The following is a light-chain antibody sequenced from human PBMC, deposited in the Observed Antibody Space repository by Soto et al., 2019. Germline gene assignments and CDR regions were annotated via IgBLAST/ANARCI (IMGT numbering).Light chain of an antibody. Sequence: IQMTQSPSSLSASVGDRVTITCRASQSISSYLNWYQQKPGKAPKLLVYEASSLESGVPSRFSGSGSGTEFTLIISSLQPDDFATYYCQQLNAYPITFGQGTRLEIK. CDR2: EAS. CDR1: QSISSY. CDR3: QQLNAYPIT. V-gene: IGKV1-13*02. J-gene: IGKJ5*01.